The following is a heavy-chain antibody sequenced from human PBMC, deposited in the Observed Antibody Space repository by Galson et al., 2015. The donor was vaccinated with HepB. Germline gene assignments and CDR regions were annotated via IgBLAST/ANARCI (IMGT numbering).Heavy chain of an antibody. J-gene: IGHJ5*02. CDR1: GYSFTSYW. CDR3: ARQVPAASEPGLWFDP. D-gene: IGHD2-2*01. V-gene: IGHV5-51*01. CDR2: IYPGDSDT. Sequence: QSGAEVKKPGESLKISCKGSGYSFTSYWIGWVRQMPGKGLEWMGIIYPGDSDTRYSPSFQGQVTISADKSISTAYLQWSSLKASDTAMYYCARQVPAASEPGLWFDPWGQGTLVTVSS.